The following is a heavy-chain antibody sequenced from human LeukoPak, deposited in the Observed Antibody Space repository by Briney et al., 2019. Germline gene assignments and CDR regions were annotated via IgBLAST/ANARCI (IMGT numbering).Heavy chain of an antibody. CDR2: ISGSGGST. Sequence: GGSLRLSCAASGFTFSSYAMSWVRQAPGKGLEWVSAISGSGGSTYYADSVKGRFTISRDNSKNTLYLQMNSLRAEDTAVYYCARDRPMDIVVVPAAIQYYFDYWGQGTLVTVSS. D-gene: IGHD2-2*02. J-gene: IGHJ4*02. CDR1: GFTFSSYA. CDR3: ARDRPMDIVVVPAAIQYYFDY. V-gene: IGHV3-23*01.